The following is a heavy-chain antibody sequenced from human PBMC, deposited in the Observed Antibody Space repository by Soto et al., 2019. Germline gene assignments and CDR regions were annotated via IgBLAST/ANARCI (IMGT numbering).Heavy chain of an antibody. CDR1: GYTCTGYY. D-gene: IGHD4-17*01. V-gene: IGHV1-2*04. CDR2: INTNSGGT. CDR3: ARDPSPLVYDDGDYHWFAP. Sequence: QVQLVQSGAEVKKPGASVKVSCKASGYTCTGYYMHWVRQAPGQGFEWMGWINTNSGGTNYAQKFQGWVTMTRDTAISPAYMELSRLRSDDTAVYYCARDPSPLVYDDGDYHWFAPWGQGTLVTVAS. J-gene: IGHJ5*02.